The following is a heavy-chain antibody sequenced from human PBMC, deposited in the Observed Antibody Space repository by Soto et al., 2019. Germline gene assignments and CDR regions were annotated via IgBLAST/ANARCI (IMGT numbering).Heavy chain of an antibody. J-gene: IGHJ5*02. D-gene: IGHD6-19*01. Sequence: GASVKVSCKASGYTFTSYGISWVRQAPGQGLEWMGWISAYNGNTNYAQKLQGRVTMTTDTSTSTAYMELRSLRSDDTAVYYCARDGRNIALAGTEHWFDPWGQGNLLTISS. V-gene: IGHV1-18*01. CDR2: ISAYNGNT. CDR1: GYTFTSYG. CDR3: ARDGRNIALAGTEHWFDP.